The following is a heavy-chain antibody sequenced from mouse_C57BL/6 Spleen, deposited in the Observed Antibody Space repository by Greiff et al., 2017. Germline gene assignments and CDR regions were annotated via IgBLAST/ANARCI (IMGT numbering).Heavy chain of an antibody. Sequence: QVQLKQSGAELVRPGTSVKVSCKASGYAFTNYLIEWVKQRPGQGLEWIGVINPGSGGTNYNEKFKGKATLTADKSSSTAYMQLSSLSSEDSAVYCCARSTRGVYYFDYWGQGTTLTVSS. CDR1: GYAFTNYL. CDR2: INPGSGGT. V-gene: IGHV1-54*01. J-gene: IGHJ2*01. CDR3: ARSTRGVYYFDY.